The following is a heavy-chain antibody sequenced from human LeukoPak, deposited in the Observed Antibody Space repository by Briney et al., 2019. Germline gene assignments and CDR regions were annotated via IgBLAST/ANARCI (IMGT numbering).Heavy chain of an antibody. Sequence: GGSLRLSCAASGFTFSSYGMHWVRQAPGKGLEWVAVIWYDGSNEYYADSVKGRFTISRDNSKNTLYLQMNSLRAEDTAVYYCAKDKSYSSRTPFDYWGQGTLVTVSS. J-gene: IGHJ4*02. D-gene: IGHD6-13*01. CDR3: AKDKSYSSRTPFDY. CDR1: GFTFSSYG. V-gene: IGHV3-33*06. CDR2: IWYDGSNE.